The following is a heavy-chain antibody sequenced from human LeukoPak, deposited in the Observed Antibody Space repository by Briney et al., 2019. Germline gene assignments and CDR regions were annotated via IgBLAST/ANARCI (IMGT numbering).Heavy chain of an antibody. CDR2: CDPEDGET. CDR1: GYTLTELS. D-gene: IGHD3-22*01. Sequence: EASVKVSCKVSGYTLTELSMHWVRQAPGKGLEWMGGCDPEDGETIYAQKFQGRVTMTEDTSTDTAYMELSSLRSEDTAVYYCATVSRVTMIVVAHDAFDIWGQGTMVTISS. CDR3: ATVSRVTMIVVAHDAFDI. V-gene: IGHV1-24*01. J-gene: IGHJ3*02.